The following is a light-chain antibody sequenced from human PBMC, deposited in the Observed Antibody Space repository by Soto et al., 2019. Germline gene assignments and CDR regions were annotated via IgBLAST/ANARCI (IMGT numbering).Light chain of an antibody. V-gene: IGLV1-44*01. Sequence: QSVLTQPPSASGAPGQRVSISCSGSSSNIGSNVVHWFQQVPGTAPKPLIYSNTRRPSGGPARFSGSESGTSASLAISGLQSEDEADYYCATWHDGLNAVVFGGGTKLTVL. CDR2: SNT. CDR3: ATWHDGLNAVV. CDR1: SSNIGSNV. J-gene: IGLJ2*01.